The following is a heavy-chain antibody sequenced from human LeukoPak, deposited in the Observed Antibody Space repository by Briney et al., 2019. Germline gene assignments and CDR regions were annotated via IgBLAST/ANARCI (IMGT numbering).Heavy chain of an antibody. Sequence: GGNLRFSGAASGFTFSSYSMNWLRQAPGKGLKWVSSISSSSSYIDYADSVKGRFTISRDNAKNSLYLHMNSLRAEDTAVYYCAREPGHSSSWYVGGEWFDPWGQGTLVTVSS. CDR3: AREPGHSSSWYVGGEWFDP. CDR1: GFTFSSYS. CDR2: ISSSSSYI. D-gene: IGHD6-13*01. J-gene: IGHJ5*02. V-gene: IGHV3-21*01.